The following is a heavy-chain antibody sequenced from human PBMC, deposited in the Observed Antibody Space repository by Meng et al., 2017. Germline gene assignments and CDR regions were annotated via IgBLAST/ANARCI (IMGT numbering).Heavy chain of an antibody. Sequence: VQLQQEGPGLVQPSETLSLTFAVYGGSFCGYYWSWIRQPPGKGLEWIGEINHSGSTNYNPSLKSRVTISVDTSKNQFSLKLSSVTAAETAVYYCARVPTYYYDSSGYYLFDYWGQGTLVTVSS. J-gene: IGHJ4*02. CDR2: INHSGST. D-gene: IGHD3-22*01. CDR1: GGSFCGYY. V-gene: IGHV4-34*01. CDR3: ARVPTYYYDSSGYYLFDY.